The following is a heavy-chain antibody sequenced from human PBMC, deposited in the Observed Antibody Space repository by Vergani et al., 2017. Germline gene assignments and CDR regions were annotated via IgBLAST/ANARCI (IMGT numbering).Heavy chain of an antibody. V-gene: IGHV3-74*03. CDR3: ARGRCSETCYKNNGRDS. D-gene: IGHD2-15*01. CDR1: VFSFNSYC. Sequence: DVHLAESGGGFFQPGGSLRLSCSASVFSFNSYCMHWVRQVPGKGLLWVSRIKSDGSITAYADSVKGRFTISRDNAQNTLYLQMNSLRVEDTGVYYCARGRCSETCYKNNGRDSWGQGNLVNV. J-gene: IGHJ5*01. CDR2: IKSDGSIT.